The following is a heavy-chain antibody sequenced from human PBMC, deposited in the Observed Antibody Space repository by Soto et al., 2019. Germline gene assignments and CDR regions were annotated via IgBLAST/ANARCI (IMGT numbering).Heavy chain of an antibody. V-gene: IGHV1-18*01. D-gene: IGHD3-22*01. Sequence: QVQLVQSGAEVKKPGASVKVSCKASGYTFTRYGISWVRQAPGQGLEWMGWIRAYNGNTNYAQKLQGRVTMITDTSTSTAYMELRSLRSDDTAVYYCARDPHRSGLLQTAFDPWGQGTLVTVSS. CDR2: IRAYNGNT. CDR1: GYTFTRYG. CDR3: ARDPHRSGLLQTAFDP. J-gene: IGHJ5*02.